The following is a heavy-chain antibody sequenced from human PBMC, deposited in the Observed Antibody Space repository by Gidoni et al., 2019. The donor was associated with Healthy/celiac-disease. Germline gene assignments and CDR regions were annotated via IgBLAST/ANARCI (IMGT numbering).Heavy chain of an antibody. CDR2: NSSSRSYR. Sequence: EVQLVESGGGLVKPGGSLSLSCAASGLPFSSHSMNWVRQAPGKGLEWVPSNSSSRSYRDYADSWKGRFTISRDNAKNSLYLQMNSLRAEDTAVYYCARGRPAYNWGGPGDIHDAFDIWGQGTMVTVSS. CDR3: ARGRPAYNWGGPGDIHDAFDI. CDR1: GLPFSSHS. V-gene: IGHV3-21*01. D-gene: IGHD1-20*01. J-gene: IGHJ3*02.